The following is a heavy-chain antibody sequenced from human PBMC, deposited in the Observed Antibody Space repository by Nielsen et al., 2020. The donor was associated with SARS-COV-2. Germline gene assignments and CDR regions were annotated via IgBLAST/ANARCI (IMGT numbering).Heavy chain of an antibody. CDR1: GFTFSRFG. CDR2: ISYDGSDQ. J-gene: IGHJ4*02. Sequence: GGSLRLSCAASGFTFSRFGMHWVRQAPGKGLEWVALISYDGSDQYYADSVKGRFTISRDNSKDTLYLQMDSVRTEDTAVYYCAKEVSQYSSGWYYIDWGQGTLVAVSS. D-gene: IGHD6-13*01. CDR3: AKEVSQYSSGWYYID. V-gene: IGHV3-30*18.